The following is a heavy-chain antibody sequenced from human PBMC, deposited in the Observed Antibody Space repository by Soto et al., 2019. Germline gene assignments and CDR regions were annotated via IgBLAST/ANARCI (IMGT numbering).Heavy chain of an antibody. D-gene: IGHD3-3*01. Sequence: GASVKVSCKASGYTFTSYDINWVRQATGQGLEWMGWMNPNSGNTGYAQKFQGRVTMTRNTSISTAYMELSSLRSEDTAVYYCAREIFGVVSDYYYYYYMDVWGKGTTVTVSS. V-gene: IGHV1-8*01. J-gene: IGHJ6*03. CDR3: AREIFGVVSDYYYYYYMDV. CDR1: GYTFTSYD. CDR2: MNPNSGNT.